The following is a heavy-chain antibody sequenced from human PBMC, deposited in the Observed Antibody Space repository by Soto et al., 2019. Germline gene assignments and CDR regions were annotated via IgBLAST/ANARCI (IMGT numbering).Heavy chain of an antibody. V-gene: IGHV3-23*01. CDR3: AKDSSEVIAVADNFDD. CDR2: ISGSGGST. CDR1: GFTFSSYA. Sequence: GSLRLSCAASGFTFSSYAMSWVRQAPGKGLEWVSAISGSGGSTYYADSVKGRFTISRDNSKNTLYLQMNSLRAEDTAVYYCAKDSSEVIAVADNFDDWGQGTVVTVAS. D-gene: IGHD6-19*01. J-gene: IGHJ4*02.